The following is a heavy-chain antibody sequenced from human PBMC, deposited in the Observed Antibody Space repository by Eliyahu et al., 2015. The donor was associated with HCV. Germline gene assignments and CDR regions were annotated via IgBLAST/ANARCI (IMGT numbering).Heavy chain of an antibody. Sequence: QVQLQQWGAGLLKPSETLSLTCVVKTGSLSEYYWSWIRQSPGKGLEWIGEISPRGVTTYSPPLKSRITISMDTSKRQFSLKLNSVTAADTAVYFCARARGRRVGDLLPEHWGQGAQVTVST. CDR1: TGSLSEYY. CDR2: ISPRGVT. V-gene: IGHV4-34*02. D-gene: IGHD3-10*01. J-gene: IGHJ1*01. CDR3: ARARGRRVGDLLPEH.